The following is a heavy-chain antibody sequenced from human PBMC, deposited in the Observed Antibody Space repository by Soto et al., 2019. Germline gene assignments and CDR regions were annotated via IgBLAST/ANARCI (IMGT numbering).Heavy chain of an antibody. CDR1: GYTFTSYG. J-gene: IGHJ6*02. CDR3: ARVGDYDILTGYYSFYYYYGMDV. Sequence: GASVKVSCKASGYTFTSYGISWVRQAPGQGPEWMGWISAYNGNTNYAQKLQGRVTMTTDTSTSTAYMELRSLRSDDTAVYYCARVGDYDILTGYYSFYYYYGMDVWGQGTTVTVSS. V-gene: IGHV1-18*01. CDR2: ISAYNGNT. D-gene: IGHD3-9*01.